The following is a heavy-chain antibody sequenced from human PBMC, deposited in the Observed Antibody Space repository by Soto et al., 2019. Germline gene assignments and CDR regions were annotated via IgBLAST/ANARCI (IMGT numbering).Heavy chain of an antibody. CDR2: INPNSGDT. CDR3: ARDLTGDPNY. D-gene: IGHD7-27*01. Sequence: QVQLVQSGAEAKKPGASVNVSCEASGHTFTGSSIHWVRQAPGQGLEWMGYINPNSGDTIFAQKFQGRVTMTRDTSISTAYMELSRVASDDTAVYYCARDLTGDPNYWGQGTLVTVSS. V-gene: IGHV1-2*02. CDR1: GHTFTGSS. J-gene: IGHJ4*02.